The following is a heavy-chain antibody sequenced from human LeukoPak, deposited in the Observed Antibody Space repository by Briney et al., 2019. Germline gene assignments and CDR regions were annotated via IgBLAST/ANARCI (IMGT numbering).Heavy chain of an antibody. D-gene: IGHD3-9*01. CDR2: ISAYNGNT. CDR1: GYTFTSYG. J-gene: IGHJ4*02. V-gene: IGHV1-18*01. CDR3: AKTPYYDILTGQLGQYYFDY. Sequence: ASVKVSFKASGYTFTSYGISWVRQAPGQGLEWMGWISAYNGNTNYAQRLQGRVTMTTDTSTSTAYMELRSLRSDDTAVYYCAKTPYYDILTGQLGQYYFDYWGQGTLVTVSS.